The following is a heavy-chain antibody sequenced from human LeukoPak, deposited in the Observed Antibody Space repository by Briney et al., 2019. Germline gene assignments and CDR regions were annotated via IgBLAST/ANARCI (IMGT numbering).Heavy chain of an antibody. CDR1: GFTFSSYW. V-gene: IGHV3-73*01. CDR2: IRSKANSYAT. Sequence: GGSLRLSCAASGFTFSSYWMHWVRQASGKGLEWVGRIRSKANSYATAYAASVKGRFTISRDDSKNTAYLQMNSLKTEDTAVYYCTGRSIADDYWGQGTLVTVSS. J-gene: IGHJ4*02. CDR3: TGRSIADDY. D-gene: IGHD6-6*01.